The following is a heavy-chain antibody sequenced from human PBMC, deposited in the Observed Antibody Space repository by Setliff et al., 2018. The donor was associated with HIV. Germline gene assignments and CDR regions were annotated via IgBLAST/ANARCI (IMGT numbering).Heavy chain of an antibody. J-gene: IGHJ4*02. CDR2: IYHSGST. V-gene: IGHV4-38-2*02. CDR3: AREGSSTNYYDSNRSKNFDY. D-gene: IGHD3-22*01. Sequence: SETLSLTCTVSGGSISSGYYWGWIRQPPGKGLEWIGSIYHSGSTYYNPSLKSRVTISVDTSKNQFSLKLSSVTAADTAVYYCAREGSSTNYYDSNRSKNFDYWGQGTLVTVSS. CDR1: GGSISSGYY.